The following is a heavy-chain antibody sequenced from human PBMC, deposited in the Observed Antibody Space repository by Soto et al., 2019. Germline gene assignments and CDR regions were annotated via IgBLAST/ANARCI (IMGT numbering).Heavy chain of an antibody. V-gene: IGHV3-48*02. Sequence: GGSLRLSCAASGFTFSSYSMNWVRQAPGKGLEWVSYISSSSSTIYYADSVKGRFTISRDNAKNSLYLQMNSLRDEDTAVYYCASLPGVAAARTPWFDPWGQGTQVTVSS. CDR1: GFTFSSYS. J-gene: IGHJ5*02. CDR2: ISSSSSTI. CDR3: ASLPGVAAARTPWFDP. D-gene: IGHD6-13*01.